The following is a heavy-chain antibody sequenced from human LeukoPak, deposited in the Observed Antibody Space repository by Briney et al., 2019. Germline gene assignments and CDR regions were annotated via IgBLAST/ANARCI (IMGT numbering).Heavy chain of an antibody. Sequence: PRGSLRLSCAASGFTFSSYAMSWVRQAPGKGLEWVSSISSSSSYIYYADSVKGRFTISRDNAKNSLYLQMNSLRAEDTAVYYCAPMGGVPAAPWSPWGQGTLITVSS. CDR2: ISSSSSYI. V-gene: IGHV3-21*01. J-gene: IGHJ5*02. CDR3: APMGGVPAAPWSP. D-gene: IGHD2-2*01. CDR1: GFTFSSYA.